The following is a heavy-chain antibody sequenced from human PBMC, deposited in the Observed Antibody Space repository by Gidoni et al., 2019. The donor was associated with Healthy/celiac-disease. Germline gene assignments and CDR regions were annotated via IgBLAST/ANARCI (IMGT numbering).Heavy chain of an antibody. CDR1: GFTFSSYS. D-gene: IGHD6-19*01. J-gene: IGHJ4*02. Sequence: EVQRVESGGGLVKPGGSLRLACAASGFTFSSYSMNWFRQSPGKGLEWVSSISSSSSYIYYADSVKGLFTFSRDNAKNSLYLQMNSLRAEDTAVYYCARSDSSGWTIDYWGQGTLVTVSS. V-gene: IGHV3-21*01. CDR2: ISSSSSYI. CDR3: ARSDSSGWTIDY.